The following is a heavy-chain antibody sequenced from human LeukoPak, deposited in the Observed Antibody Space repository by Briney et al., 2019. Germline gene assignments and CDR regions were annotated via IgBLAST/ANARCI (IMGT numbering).Heavy chain of an antibody. J-gene: IGHJ4*02. V-gene: IGHV4-39*07. CDR1: GGSISSSSYY. CDR2: IYYSGST. D-gene: IGHD3-10*01. Sequence: SETLSLTCTVSGGSISSSSYYWGWIRQPPGKGLEWVGSIYYSGSTYYNPSLKSRVTISVDTSKNQFSLKLSSVTAADTAVYYCARVYEYYYGSGSSRFDYWGQGTLVTVSS. CDR3: ARVYEYYYGSGSSRFDY.